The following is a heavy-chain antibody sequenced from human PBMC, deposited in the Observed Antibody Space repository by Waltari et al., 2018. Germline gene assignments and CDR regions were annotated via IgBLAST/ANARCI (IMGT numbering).Heavy chain of an antibody. CDR3: AKRGMEGGYFDL. CDR1: GGSFSGNL. J-gene: IGHJ2*01. CDR2: INHSGST. Sequence: QVQLQQWGAGLLKPPETLSLTCTVYGGSFSGNLWNWIRQPPGKRLEWIGEINHSGSTDYNPSLKSRVIISVDTSKNQFSLKLSSVTAADTAVYYCAKRGMEGGYFDLWGRGTLVTVSS. D-gene: IGHD3-3*01. V-gene: IGHV4-34*02.